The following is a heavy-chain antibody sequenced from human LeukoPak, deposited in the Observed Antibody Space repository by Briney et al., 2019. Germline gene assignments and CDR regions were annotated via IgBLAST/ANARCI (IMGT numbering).Heavy chain of an antibody. CDR2: ISGSGGTT. V-gene: IGHV3-23*01. D-gene: IGHD6-19*01. J-gene: IGHJ4*02. CDR3: AKAIAVAGRPIDY. Sequence: XVSAISGSGGTTYYADSVKGRLTISRDNSKTTLYLQMNSLRAEDTAVYYCAKAIAVAGRPIDYWGQGTLVTVSS.